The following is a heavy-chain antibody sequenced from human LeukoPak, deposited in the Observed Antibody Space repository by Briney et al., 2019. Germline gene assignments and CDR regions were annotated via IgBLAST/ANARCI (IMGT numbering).Heavy chain of an antibody. Sequence: GGSLRLSCGACVFTFSLYWMYWLRQAPGKGLVCVSRMNGDGSTISYADSVKGRFTISRDNANNTLFLQMNSLRAEDTAVYYCLKETRYQCDSIGYLHVDVWGKGTTVTVSS. D-gene: IGHD3-22*01. V-gene: IGHV3-74*01. CDR2: MNGDGSTI. CDR1: VFTFSLYW. J-gene: IGHJ6*04. CDR3: LKETRYQCDSIGYLHVDV.